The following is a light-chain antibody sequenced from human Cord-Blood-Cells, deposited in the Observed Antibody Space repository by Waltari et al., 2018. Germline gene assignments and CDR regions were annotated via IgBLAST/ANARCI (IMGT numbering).Light chain of an antibody. V-gene: IGKV3-11*01. Sequence: EILLTQSPATLSLSPGERATLSCRASQSVSSYLACYHQKPGQAPRLLIYDASNRATGIPARFSGSGSGTDFTLTISSLEPEDFAVYYCQQRSNWPALTFGGGTKVEIK. J-gene: IGKJ4*01. CDR1: QSVSSY. CDR3: QQRSNWPALT. CDR2: DAS.